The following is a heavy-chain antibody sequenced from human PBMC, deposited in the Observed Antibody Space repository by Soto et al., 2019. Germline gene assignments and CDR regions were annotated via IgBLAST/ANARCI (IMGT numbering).Heavy chain of an antibody. J-gene: IGHJ4*02. D-gene: IGHD6-19*01. CDR1: GFTVDDYA. CDR3: AKDEAQLYSSGWYAGNFDY. Sequence: GGSLRLSCAASGFTVDDYAMHWVRQAPGKGLEWVSGISWNSGSIGYAESVKGRFTISRDNAKNSLYLQMNSLRAEDTALYYCAKDEAQLYSSGWYAGNFDYWGQGTLVTVSS. V-gene: IGHV3-9*01. CDR2: ISWNSGSI.